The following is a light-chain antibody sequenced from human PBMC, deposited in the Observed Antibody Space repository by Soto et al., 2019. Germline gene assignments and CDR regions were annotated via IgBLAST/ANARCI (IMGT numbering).Light chain of an antibody. Sequence: DIQMTQSPSSLSASVGDRVTITCRASQNINNYLNWYQQRPGEAPKVLIYTASNLQSGVPSRFSGSGSGTDCTLTISRLQHEEFATYYCQHYHCVPWAFGQGPKVEIK. V-gene: IGKV1-39*01. CDR1: QNINNY. J-gene: IGKJ1*01. CDR3: QHYHCVPWA. CDR2: TAS.